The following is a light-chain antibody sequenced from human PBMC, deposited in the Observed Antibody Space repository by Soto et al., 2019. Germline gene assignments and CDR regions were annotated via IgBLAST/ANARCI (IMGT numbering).Light chain of an antibody. CDR3: QQYNNWPRT. V-gene: IGKV3D-15*01. J-gene: IGKJ1*01. Sequence: IVLTQSPGTLSLSSGGSVPIARRASQSVSRYLAWYKQKLGQAPRIIIYGASTRATGIPARFSGSGSGTEFTLTIISLQSEDFEVYYCQQYNNWPRTFGQGTKVDIK. CDR2: GAS. CDR1: QSVSRY.